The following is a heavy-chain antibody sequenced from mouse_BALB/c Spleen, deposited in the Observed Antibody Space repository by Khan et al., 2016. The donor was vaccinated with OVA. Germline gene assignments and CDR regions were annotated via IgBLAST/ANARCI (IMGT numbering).Heavy chain of an antibody. Sequence: EVELVESGGDLVKPGGSLKLSCAASGFTFSSYGMSWVRQTPDKRLEWVATISSGGHYTYFPDSVRGRFTISRDNAKNTLYLQMSSLKSEDTAMYYCARTITTAKREDYAMDYWGQGTSVTVSS. D-gene: IGHD1-2*01. CDR1: GFTFSSYG. J-gene: IGHJ4*01. V-gene: IGHV5-6*01. CDR3: ARTITTAKREDYAMDY. CDR2: ISSGGHYT.